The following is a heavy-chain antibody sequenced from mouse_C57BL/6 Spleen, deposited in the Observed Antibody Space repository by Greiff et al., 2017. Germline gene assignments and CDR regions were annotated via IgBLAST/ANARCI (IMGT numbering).Heavy chain of an antibody. CDR3: ESLYDGDRWGYVDC. CDR2: ISGGGGNT. J-gene: IGHJ2*01. Sequence: EVKVVEPGGGLVKPGGSLKLSCAASGFTFSSYTMTWVRQTPEQRLEWVANISGGGGNTYYPDSVKGRFTLSRDNATNTLYLQMSSLRSEDAALYYCESLYDGDRWGYVDCWGQGTTLTVSS. CDR1: GFTFSSYT. D-gene: IGHD2-3*01. V-gene: IGHV5-9*01.